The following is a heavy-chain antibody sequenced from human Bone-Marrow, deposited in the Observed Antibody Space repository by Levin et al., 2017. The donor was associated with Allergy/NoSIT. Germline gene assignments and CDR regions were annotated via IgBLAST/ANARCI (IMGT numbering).Heavy chain of an antibody. V-gene: IGHV3-30*03. CDR3: ARDPPQYDSSGVRHYYYEMDG. J-gene: IGHJ6*02. CDR1: GFSISIYV. CDR2: ISYDGTFK. Sequence: GGSLRLSCAASGFSISIYVMHWVRQAPGKGLKWVALISYDGTFKFYGDSVKGRFTISRDDSKNTLYLQMNSLRSEDTAVYYCARDPPQYDSSGVRHYYYEMDGWGQGTTVTVSS. D-gene: IGHD3-22*01.